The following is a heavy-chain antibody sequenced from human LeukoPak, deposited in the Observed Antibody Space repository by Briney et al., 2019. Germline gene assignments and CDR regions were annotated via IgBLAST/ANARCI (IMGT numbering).Heavy chain of an antibody. D-gene: IGHD5-12*01. CDR1: GFTFSNYR. V-gene: IGHV3-7*04. Sequence: GSLRLSCAASGFTFSNYRMSWVRQAPGKGLEWVANIEQDGTEKYYVDSVKGRFTISRDNTKNALYLHMNSLRVEDTALYYCTRVYGGYAFDYWGQGTLVTVSS. J-gene: IGHJ4*02. CDR3: TRVYGGYAFDY. CDR2: IEQDGTEK.